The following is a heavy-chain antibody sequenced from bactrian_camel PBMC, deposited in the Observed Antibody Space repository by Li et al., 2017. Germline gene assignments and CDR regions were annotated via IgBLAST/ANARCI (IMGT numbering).Heavy chain of an antibody. J-gene: IGHJ4*01. Sequence: VQLVESGGDSVQPGGYLRLSCAASGFPFSSYGMTWVRQAPGKGLEWVSDISSGGGSTYYVDSVKGRFTISRDNAKNTVYLQMNSLKPEDTAMYYCAASSDPLCSGTVAISFFHIWGQGTQVTVS. CDR2: ISSGGGST. CDR3: AASSDPLCSGTVAISFFHI. D-gene: IGHD5*01. V-gene: IGHV3S40*01. CDR1: GFPFSSYG.